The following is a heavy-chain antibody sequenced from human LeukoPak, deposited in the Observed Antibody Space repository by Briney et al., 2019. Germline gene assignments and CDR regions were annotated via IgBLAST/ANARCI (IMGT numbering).Heavy chain of an antibody. CDR1: GFTFSSYN. V-gene: IGHV3-21*01. CDR3: ARDLSVGAKPDLGFDY. D-gene: IGHD1-26*01. J-gene: IGHJ4*02. CDR2: ISSSSTYI. Sequence: GGSLRLSCAASGFTFSSYNMNWVRQAPGKGLEWVSSISSSSTYIYYADSMKGRFTISGDNAKNSLYLQMNSLRAEDTAVYYCARDLSVGAKPDLGFDYWGQGSLVTVSS.